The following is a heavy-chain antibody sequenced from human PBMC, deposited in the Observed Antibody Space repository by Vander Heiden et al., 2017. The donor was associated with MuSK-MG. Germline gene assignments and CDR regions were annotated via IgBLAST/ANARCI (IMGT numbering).Heavy chain of an antibody. V-gene: IGHV3-15*01. CDR1: GFTFSNAW. CDR2: IKSKTDGGTT. Sequence: EVQLVESGGGLVKPGGSLRLSCAASGFTFSNAWMSWVRQAPGKGLEWVGRIKSKTDGGTTDYAAPVKGRFTISRDDSKNTLYLQMNSLKTEDTAVYYCTDHSNYNYYYYMDVWGKGTTVTVSS. D-gene: IGHD4-4*01. J-gene: IGHJ6*03. CDR3: TDHSNYNYYYYMDV.